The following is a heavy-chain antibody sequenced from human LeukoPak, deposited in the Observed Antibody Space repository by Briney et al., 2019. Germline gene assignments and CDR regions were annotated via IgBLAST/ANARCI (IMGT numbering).Heavy chain of an antibody. Sequence: GGSLRLSCAASGFTFSSYAMHWVRQAPGKGLEWVAVISYDGSNKYYADSVKGRFTISRDNSKNTLYLQMNSLRAEDTAVYYCARGMVRGGDSPDYWGQGTLVTVSS. V-gene: IGHV3-30-3*01. D-gene: IGHD3-10*01. CDR1: GFTFSSYA. J-gene: IGHJ4*02. CDR2: ISYDGSNK. CDR3: ARGMVRGGDSPDY.